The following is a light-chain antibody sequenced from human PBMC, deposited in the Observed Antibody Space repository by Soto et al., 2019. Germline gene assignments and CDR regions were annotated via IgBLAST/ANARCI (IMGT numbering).Light chain of an antibody. CDR1: SSNIGAGYD. V-gene: IGLV1-40*01. CDR3: QAYDDGLSGSV. CDR2: GNY. Sequence: QSVLTQAPSVSGAAGQSVTISCSGSSSNIGAGYDVHWYQQFPGGAPKSLIFGNYNRPSGVPNRFSGSRSGSSASLAIAGLQPEDEAFYYCQAYDDGLSGSVFGTGTKVTVL. J-gene: IGLJ1*01.